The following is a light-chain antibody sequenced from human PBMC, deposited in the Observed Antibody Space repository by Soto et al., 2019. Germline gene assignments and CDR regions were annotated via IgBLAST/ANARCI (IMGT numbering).Light chain of an antibody. Sequence: DIQMTQSPSSVSASVGDRVTITCRATQGLSGSLAWYQQKPVKAPKLLISVTSRLQSGVPSRFRGSASGTDFTLTIDSLQPEDLATYYCQQGHNWPLTFGQGTRLEIK. CDR1: QGLSGS. CDR3: QQGHNWPLT. V-gene: IGKV1-12*01. J-gene: IGKJ5*01. CDR2: VTS.